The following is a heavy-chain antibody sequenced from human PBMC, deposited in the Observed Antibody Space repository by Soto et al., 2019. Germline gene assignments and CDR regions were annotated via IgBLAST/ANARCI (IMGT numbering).Heavy chain of an antibody. CDR1: GFTFSSYG. J-gene: IGHJ6*02. CDR3: ARGYSSSSYYYYGMDV. D-gene: IGHD6-6*01. Sequence: PGGSLRLSCAASGFTFSSYGMHWVRQAPGKGLEWVAVISYDGSNKYYADSVKGRFTISRDNSKNTLYLQMNSLRAEDTAVYYCARGYSSSSYYYYGMDVWGQGTTVTVSS. V-gene: IGHV3-30*19. CDR2: ISYDGSNK.